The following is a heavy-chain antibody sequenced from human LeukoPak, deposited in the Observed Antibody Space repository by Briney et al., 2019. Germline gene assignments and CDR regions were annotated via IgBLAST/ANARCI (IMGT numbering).Heavy chain of an antibody. Sequence: GGSLRLSCAASGFTFSSYSMNWVRQAPGKGLEWVSSISSSSSYIYYADSVKGRFTISRDNSKNTLYLQMNSLRAEDTAVYYCAKDDQQWIKDAFDIWGQGTMVTVSS. CDR3: AKDDQQWIKDAFDI. D-gene: IGHD6-19*01. J-gene: IGHJ3*02. CDR1: GFTFSSYS. CDR2: ISSSSSYI. V-gene: IGHV3-21*04.